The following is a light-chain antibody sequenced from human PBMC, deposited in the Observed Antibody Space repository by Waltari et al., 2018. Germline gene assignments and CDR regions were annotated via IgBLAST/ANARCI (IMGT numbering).Light chain of an antibody. J-gene: IGKJ1*01. V-gene: IGKV1-5*03. CDR2: KVS. Sequence: DIQMTQSPPTLSASVGDRVTSTCRASQSISDWLAWYQQKPGTAPKHLIYKVSKLESGVPSRFSGSGSGTEFTLTISSLQPDDFATYYCQQYDRFSGTFGPGTKVEIK. CDR1: QSISDW. CDR3: QQYDRFSGT.